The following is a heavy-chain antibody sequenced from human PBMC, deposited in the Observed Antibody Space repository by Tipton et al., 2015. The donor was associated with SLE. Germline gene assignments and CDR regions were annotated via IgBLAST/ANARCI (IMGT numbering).Heavy chain of an antibody. Sequence: TLSLTCTVSRGSISSGDYYWSWIRQPPGKGLEWIGYIYYSGSTYYNPSLKSRVTISVDTSKNQFSLKLSSVTAADTAVYYCARVPADAIPSGWYGVYYFDYWGQGTLVTVSS. J-gene: IGHJ4*02. CDR2: IYYSGST. CDR3: ARVPADAIPSGWYGVYYFDY. D-gene: IGHD6-19*01. CDR1: RGSISSGDYY. V-gene: IGHV4-30-4*01.